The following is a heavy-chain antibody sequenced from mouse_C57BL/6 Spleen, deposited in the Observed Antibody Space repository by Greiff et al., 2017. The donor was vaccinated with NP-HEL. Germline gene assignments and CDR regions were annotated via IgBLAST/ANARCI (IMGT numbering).Heavy chain of an antibody. V-gene: IGHV1-69*01. CDR3: ARGGSSYGNYAMDY. J-gene: IGHJ4*01. D-gene: IGHD1-1*01. CDR1: GYTFTSYW. CDR2: IDPSDSYT. Sequence: VQLQQPGAELVMPGASVKLSCKASGYTFTSYWMHWVKQRPGQGLEWIGEIDPSDSYTNYNQKFKGKSTLTVDKSSSTAYMQLSSLTSEDSAVYYCARGGSSYGNYAMDYWGQGTSVTVSS.